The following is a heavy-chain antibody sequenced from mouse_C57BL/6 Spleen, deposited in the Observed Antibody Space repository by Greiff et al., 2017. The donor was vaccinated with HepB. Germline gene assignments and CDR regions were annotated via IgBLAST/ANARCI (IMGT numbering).Heavy chain of an antibody. CDR2: IDPSDSYT. CDR3: ARSGDGYYWWYFGV. J-gene: IGHJ1*03. Sequence: QVHVKQPGAELVMPGASVKLSCKASGYTFTSYWMHWVKQRPGQGLEWIGEIDPSDSYTNYNQKFKGKSTLTVDKSSSTAYMRLSSLTPEDSAVYYCARSGDGYYWWYFGVWGTGTTVTGSS. V-gene: IGHV1-69*01. D-gene: IGHD2-3*01. CDR1: GYTFTSYW.